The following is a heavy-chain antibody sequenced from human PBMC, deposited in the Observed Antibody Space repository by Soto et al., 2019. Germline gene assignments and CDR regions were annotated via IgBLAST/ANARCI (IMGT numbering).Heavy chain of an antibody. CDR2: ISSSSSYI. J-gene: IGHJ3*02. CDR3: ARDKLGTYAFEI. D-gene: IGHD1-7*01. Sequence: GGSLRLSCTASGFTFGNYNMNWVRQAPGKGPEWVSFISSSSSYIYYADSVKGRFTISRDSAQNSVSLQMNSLRAEDTAVYYCARDKLGTYAFEIWGQGTMVTVSS. CDR1: GFTFGNYN. V-gene: IGHV3-21*01.